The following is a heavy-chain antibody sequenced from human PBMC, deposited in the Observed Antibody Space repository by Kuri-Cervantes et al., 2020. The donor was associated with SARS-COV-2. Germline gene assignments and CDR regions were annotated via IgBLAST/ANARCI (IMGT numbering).Heavy chain of an antibody. D-gene: IGHD4-11*01. CDR1: GFIFSDYY. V-gene: IGHV3-11*04. CDR2: IGPSGTTK. CDR3: ARAFGVTTIVYFDY. Sequence: GESLKISCTASGFIFSDYYMTWIRQAPGKGLEWVSNIGPSGTTKYYADSVKGRFTISRDNAKNSLYLQMSSLRAEDTAVYYCARAFGVTTIVYFDYWGQGTLVTVSS. J-gene: IGHJ4*02.